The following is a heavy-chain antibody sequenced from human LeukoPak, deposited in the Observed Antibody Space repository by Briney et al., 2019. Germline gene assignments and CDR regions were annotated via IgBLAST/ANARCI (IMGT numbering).Heavy chain of an antibody. D-gene: IGHD1-26*01. Sequence: GRSLRLSCTASGFTFGDYAMSWVRQAPGKGLEWVGFIRSKAYGGTTEYAASVKGRFTISRDDSKSIAYLQMNSLKTEDTAVYYCTREVGATSPLDYWGQGTLVTVSS. J-gene: IGHJ4*02. CDR1: GFTFGDYA. V-gene: IGHV3-49*04. CDR3: TREVGATSPLDY. CDR2: IRSKAYGGTT.